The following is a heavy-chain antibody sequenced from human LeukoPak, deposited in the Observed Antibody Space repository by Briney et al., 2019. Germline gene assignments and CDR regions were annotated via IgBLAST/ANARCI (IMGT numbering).Heavy chain of an antibody. CDR1: GLTFSTLP. J-gene: IGHJ4*02. D-gene: IGHD6-19*01. V-gene: IGHV3-64D*06. CDR3: VNQISGWVY. Sequence: PGGSLSLSCSPSGLTFSTLPMHCVREAPGTGREYIAGSSRNGGSTYYADSAKGRFIISRDNSKNTLYLQMSSLRPEDTAVYYCVNQISGWVYWGQGTLVTVSS. CDR2: SSRNGGST.